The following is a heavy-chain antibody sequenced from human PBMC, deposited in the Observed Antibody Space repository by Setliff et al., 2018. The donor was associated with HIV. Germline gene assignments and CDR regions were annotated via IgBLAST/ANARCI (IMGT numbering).Heavy chain of an antibody. CDR2: IKSKTDGGTT. D-gene: IGHD2-21*01. CDR1: GFTFSDHY. J-gene: IGHJ4*02. Sequence: GGSLRLSCAASGFTFSDHYMDWVRQAPGKGLEWVGRIKSKTDGGTTDYAAPVKGRFTISRDDSKNTLYLQMNSLKIEDTAVYYCTTGTRLVDWGQGMLVTVSS. CDR3: TTGTRLVD. V-gene: IGHV3-15*01.